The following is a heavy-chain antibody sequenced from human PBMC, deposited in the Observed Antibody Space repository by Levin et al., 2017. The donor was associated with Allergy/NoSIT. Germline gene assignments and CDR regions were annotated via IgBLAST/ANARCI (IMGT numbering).Heavy chain of an antibody. J-gene: IGHJ3*02. D-gene: IGHD3/OR15-3a*01. CDR3: ARGLQGRTGTFDI. Sequence: PGGSLRLSCKASGYTFTGYYIHWVRQAPGQGLEWMGWINPDSGGTNYAQKFQGRVTMTRDTSISTAYMELSRLRSDDTAVYYCARGLQGRTGTFDIWGQGTMVTVSS. V-gene: IGHV1-2*02. CDR2: INPDSGGT. CDR1: GYTFTGYY.